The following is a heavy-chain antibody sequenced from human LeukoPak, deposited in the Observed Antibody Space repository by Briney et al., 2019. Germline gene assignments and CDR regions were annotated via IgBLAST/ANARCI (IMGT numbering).Heavy chain of an antibody. CDR3: ARLTRLAAEGTTYYHSLDV. CDR2: IYYTGVI. J-gene: IGHJ6*02. CDR1: GGSISGHY. D-gene: IGHD6-13*01. Sequence: PSETLSLTCTVSGGSISGHYWSWIRQPPGKGLEWIGHIYYTGVINYDPSLKSLVTMLVDTSKNQFSLKVTSVTAADTAVYYCARLTRLAAEGTTYYHSLDVWGQGSTVTVSS. V-gene: IGHV4-59*08.